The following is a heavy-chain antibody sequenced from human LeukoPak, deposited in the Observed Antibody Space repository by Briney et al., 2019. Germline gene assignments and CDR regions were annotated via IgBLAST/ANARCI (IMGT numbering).Heavy chain of an antibody. D-gene: IGHD5-24*01. CDR1: GFTFSISA. CDR3: VADGRDGYNIYCYH. Sequence: PGGSLRLSCSASGFTFSISAMHWVRQAPGKGLQYVSVISGNGVTTSYADSVKGRFTVSRDNSKNTVYLQMSSLRAEDTAVYYCVADGRDGYNIYCYHWGQGTLVTVSS. J-gene: IGHJ1*01. V-gene: IGHV3-64D*06. CDR2: ISGNGVTT.